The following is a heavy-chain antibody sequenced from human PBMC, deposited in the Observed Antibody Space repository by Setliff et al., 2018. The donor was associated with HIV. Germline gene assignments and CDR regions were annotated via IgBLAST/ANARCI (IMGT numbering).Heavy chain of an antibody. CDR3: ARDRAGIAVSAPDAFDV. CDR2: INPLLGTP. V-gene: IGHV1-69*06. J-gene: IGHJ3*01. CDR1: GCSFTNYA. D-gene: IGHD6-19*01. Sequence: SVKVSCKASGCSFTNYAINWVRQAPGQGLEWMGWINPLLGTPNYAHKFQGRVTITADKYSSTVYMELSSLRSEDSAVFYCARDRAGIAVSAPDAFDVWGQGTMVTVSS.